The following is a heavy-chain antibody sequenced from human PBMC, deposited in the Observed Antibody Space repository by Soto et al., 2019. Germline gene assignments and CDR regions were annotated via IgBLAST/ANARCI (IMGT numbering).Heavy chain of an antibody. D-gene: IGHD6-19*01. CDR3: AGYSSGASYYYYYGMDV. CDR2: IYYSGST. V-gene: IGHV4-59*08. CDR1: GGSISSYY. Sequence: SETLSLTCTVSGGSISSYYWSWIRQPPGKGLEWIGYIYYSGSTNYNPSLKSRVTISVDTSKNQFSLKLSSVTAADTAVYYCAGYSSGASYYYYYGMDVWGQGTTVTVSS. J-gene: IGHJ6*02.